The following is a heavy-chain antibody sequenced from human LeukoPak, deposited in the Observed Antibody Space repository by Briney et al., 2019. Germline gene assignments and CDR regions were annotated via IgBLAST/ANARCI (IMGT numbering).Heavy chain of an antibody. CDR3: TRVVPAAIQLDY. CDR2: IRSKAYGGTT. D-gene: IGHD2-2*02. V-gene: IGHV3-49*04. CDR1: GFTFGDYA. Sequence: GGSLRLSCTASGFTFGDYAMSWVRQAPGKGLEWVGFIRSKAYGGTTEYAASVKGRFTISRDDSKGIAYLQMNSLKTEDTAVYYCTRVVPAAIQLDYWGQGTLVTVSS. J-gene: IGHJ4*02.